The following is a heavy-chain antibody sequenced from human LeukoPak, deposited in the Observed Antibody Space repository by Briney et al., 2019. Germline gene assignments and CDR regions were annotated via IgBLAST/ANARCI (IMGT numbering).Heavy chain of an antibody. CDR3: ARHGRSGYSIDWPALDY. J-gene: IGHJ4*02. V-gene: IGHV4-59*08. CDR1: GGSISSYY. CDR2: IYYTGST. Sequence: SETLSLTCTVSGGSISSYYWSWIRQPPGKGLEWIGYIYYTGSTNYSPSLKSRVTISVDTSKNKFSLKMSSVTAEDTAVYYCARHGRSGYSIDWPALDYWGQGSLVTVSS. D-gene: IGHD5-18*01.